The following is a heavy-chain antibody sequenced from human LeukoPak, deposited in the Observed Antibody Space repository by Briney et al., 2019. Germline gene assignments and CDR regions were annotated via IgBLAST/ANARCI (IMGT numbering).Heavy chain of an antibody. CDR3: ARNHLGSSSWYCNWFDP. V-gene: IGHV4-39*01. CDR1: GGSISSSSDY. D-gene: IGHD6-13*01. Sequence: SETLSLTCTVSGGSISSSSDYWGWIRQPPGKGLEWIGSIYYSGSTYYNPSLKSRVTISVDTSKNQFSLKLSSVTAADTAVYYCARNHLGSSSWYCNWFDPWGQGTLVTVSS. CDR2: IYYSGST. J-gene: IGHJ5*02.